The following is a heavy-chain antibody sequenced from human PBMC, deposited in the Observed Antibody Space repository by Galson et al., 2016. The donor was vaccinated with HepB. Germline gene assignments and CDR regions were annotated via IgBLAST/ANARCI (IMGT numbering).Heavy chain of an antibody. CDR2: TYYRSKWYN. Sequence: CAISGDSVSSNSPTWNWIRQSPSRGLAWLGRTYYRSKWYNEYAVSVKGRITINPDTSKNQFSLQLNSVTPEDTAVYYCAAYFYDSKTMDVWGQGTTVTVSS. CDR1: GDSVSSNSPT. V-gene: IGHV6-1*01. CDR3: AAYFYDSKTMDV. J-gene: IGHJ6*02. D-gene: IGHD3-22*01.